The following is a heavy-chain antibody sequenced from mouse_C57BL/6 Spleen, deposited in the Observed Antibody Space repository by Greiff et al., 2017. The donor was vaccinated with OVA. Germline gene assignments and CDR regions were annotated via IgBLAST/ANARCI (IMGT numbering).Heavy chain of an antibody. V-gene: IGHV5-9*01. CDR3: ARHGSNYDY. CDR1: GFTLSSYT. Sequence: EVKLMESGGGLVKPGGSLKLSCAASGFTLSSYTMSWVRQTPEKRLEWVATIIGGGGNTYYPDSVKGRFTISRDNAKNTLYLQMSSLRSEDTALYYCARHGSNYDYWGQGTLVTVSA. J-gene: IGHJ3*01. D-gene: IGHD2-5*01. CDR2: IIGGGGNT.